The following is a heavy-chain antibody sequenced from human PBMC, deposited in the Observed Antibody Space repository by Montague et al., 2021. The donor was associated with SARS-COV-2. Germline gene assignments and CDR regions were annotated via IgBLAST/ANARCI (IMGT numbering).Heavy chain of an antibody. CDR2: IYYTGRT. V-gene: IGHV4-39*01. CDR1: SGSIRSSNYY. J-gene: IGHJ5*02. CDR3: ARRNGGLAVGGIWFDP. D-gene: IGHD6-19*01. Sequence: SETLSLTCTVSSGSIRSSNYYWGWIRQPPGKGLEWIGSIYYTGRTFYNPSLRSRLAISIDTSNNQFSLRLSSATAADTAVYYCARRNGGLAVGGIWFDPWGQGRLVTVSS.